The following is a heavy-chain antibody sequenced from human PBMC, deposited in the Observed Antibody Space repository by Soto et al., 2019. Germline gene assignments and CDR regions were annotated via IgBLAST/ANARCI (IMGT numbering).Heavy chain of an antibody. V-gene: IGHV1-18*01. CDR2: FNTYNGNT. Sequence: VASVKVSCTASGYTYSIYGITWVRQAPGQRLEWMGWFNTYNGNTNYAQKFQGRVTMTTDTSTSTAYMELRSLRSDDTAVYYCARERGGYSYGDYWGQGALVTSPQ. J-gene: IGHJ4*02. D-gene: IGHD5-18*01. CDR1: GYTYSIYG. CDR3: ARERGGYSYGDY.